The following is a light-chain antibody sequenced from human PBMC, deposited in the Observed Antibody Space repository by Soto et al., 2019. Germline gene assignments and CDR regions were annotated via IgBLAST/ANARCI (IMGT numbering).Light chain of an antibody. CDR1: QSLVSSDGNTY. CDR3: MQATHWYT. CDR2: KVS. J-gene: IGKJ2*01. Sequence: DVVMTQSPLSLPVTLGQPASISCRSSQSLVSSDGNTYLNWYHQRPGQSPRRLIYKVSNRDSGVPDRFSGSGSGTDFTLKISRVEAEDVGVYHCMQATHWYTFGQGTKLEIK. V-gene: IGKV2-30*01.